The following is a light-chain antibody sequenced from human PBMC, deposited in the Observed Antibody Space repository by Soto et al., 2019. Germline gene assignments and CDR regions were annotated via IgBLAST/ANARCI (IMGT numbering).Light chain of an antibody. CDR1: SSNIGKNF. Sequence: QSVLTQPPSVSAAPGQKVTISCSGSSSNIGKNFVSWYQQLPGTAPKLLIYDSNKRPSGIPDRVSGSKSGTSATLDITGLQAGDEADYYCGTWDSSLTAVVFGGGTKVTVL. V-gene: IGLV1-51*01. CDR2: DSN. J-gene: IGLJ2*01. CDR3: GTWDSSLTAVV.